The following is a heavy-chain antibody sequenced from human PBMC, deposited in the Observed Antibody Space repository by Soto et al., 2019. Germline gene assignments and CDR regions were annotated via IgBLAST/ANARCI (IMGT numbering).Heavy chain of an antibody. CDR3: AKDSAPLDHNCSGGSCYYWYFDL. Sequence: PGGSLRLPCAASGFTFSSYAMSWVRQAPGKGLEWVSAISGSGGSICYADSVKGRFTISRDNAKNSLYLQMNSLRAEDTALYYCAKDSAPLDHNCSGGSCYYWYFDLWGRGTLVTVSS. J-gene: IGHJ2*01. CDR2: ISGSGGSI. D-gene: IGHD2-15*01. V-gene: IGHV3-23*01. CDR1: GFTFSSYA.